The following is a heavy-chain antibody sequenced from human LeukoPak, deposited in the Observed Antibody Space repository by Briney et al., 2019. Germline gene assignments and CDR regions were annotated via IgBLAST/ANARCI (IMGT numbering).Heavy chain of an antibody. D-gene: IGHD6-19*01. CDR2: INPNSGDT. CDR3: ATDIPSGWSLY. Sequence: GASVKGSCKASGYTFTTYYLHWVRQAPGQGLEWMAWINPNSGDTKYAQKFQGRVTLTRDTSISTAYMELNRLTVDDTAIYYCATDIPSGWSLYWVQGTLVTVSS. J-gene: IGHJ4*02. V-gene: IGHV1-2*02. CDR1: GYTFTTYY.